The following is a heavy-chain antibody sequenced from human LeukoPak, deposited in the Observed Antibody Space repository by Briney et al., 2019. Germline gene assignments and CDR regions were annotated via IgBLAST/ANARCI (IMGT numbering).Heavy chain of an antibody. D-gene: IGHD2-2*02. CDR2: INPNSGGT. CDR3: ARSPHCSSTSCYTSGVAVTPDY. V-gene: IGHV1-2*02. CDR1: GYTFTGYY. Sequence: AASVKVSCKASGYTFTGYYMHWVRQAPGQGLEWMGWINPNSGGTNYAQKFQGRVTITADKSTSTAYMELSSLRSEDTAVYYCARSPHCSSTSCYTSGVAVTPDYWGQGTLVTVSS. J-gene: IGHJ4*02.